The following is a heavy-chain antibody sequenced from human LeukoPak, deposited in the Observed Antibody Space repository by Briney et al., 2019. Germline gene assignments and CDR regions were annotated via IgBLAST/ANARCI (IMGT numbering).Heavy chain of an antibody. CDR1: GGSISCGSYY. CDR3: ASQLGAFDI. CDR2: IFTRGST. V-gene: IGHV4-61*02. J-gene: IGHJ3*02. Sequence: SQTLSLTCTVSGGSISCGSYYWNWIRQPAGKGPEWIGRIFTRGSTNYNPSLKSRVTISLDTSKNQFSLKLSSVTAADTAVYYCASQLGAFDIWGQGTMVTVSS. D-gene: IGHD2-2*01.